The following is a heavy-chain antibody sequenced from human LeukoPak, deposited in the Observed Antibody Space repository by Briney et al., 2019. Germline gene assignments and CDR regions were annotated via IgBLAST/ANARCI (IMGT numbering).Heavy chain of an antibody. J-gene: IGHJ4*02. Sequence: PGGSLKLSCAASGFTFSSYWMHWVRQAPGKGLVWVSRINSDGSSTRYADSVKGRFTISRDNTKNTLHLQMNSLRAEDTAVYYCARELPYYYDSSGYHNWGYFDYWGQGTLVTVSS. V-gene: IGHV3-74*01. CDR1: GFTFSSYW. D-gene: IGHD3-22*01. CDR3: ARELPYYYDSSGYHNWGYFDY. CDR2: INSDGSST.